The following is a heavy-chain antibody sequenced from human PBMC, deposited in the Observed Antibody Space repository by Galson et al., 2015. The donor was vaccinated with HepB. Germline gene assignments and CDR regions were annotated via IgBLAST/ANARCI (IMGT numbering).Heavy chain of an antibody. Sequence: SLRLSCAASGFTFDDYAMHWVRQAPGKGLEWVSGISWNSGSIGYADSVKGRFTISRDNAKNSLYLQMNSLRAEDTALYYCAKGYCSSTSCSGVDVWGQGTTVTVSS. J-gene: IGHJ6*02. CDR2: ISWNSGSI. CDR1: GFTFDDYA. V-gene: IGHV3-9*01. CDR3: AKGYCSSTSCSGVDV. D-gene: IGHD2-2*01.